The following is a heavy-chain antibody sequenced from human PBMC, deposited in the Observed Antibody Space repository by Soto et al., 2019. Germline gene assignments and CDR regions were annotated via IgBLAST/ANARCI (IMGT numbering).Heavy chain of an antibody. V-gene: IGHV1-18*04. J-gene: IGHJ6*02. CDR3: ASLRYSGYDFGYYGMDV. CDR2: ISAYNGNT. CDR1: GYTFTSYG. D-gene: IGHD5-12*01. Sequence: ASVKVSCKASGYTFTSYGISWVRQAPGQGLEWMGWISAYNGNTNYAQKLQGRVTMTTDTSTSTAYMELRSLRSDDTAVYYCASLRYSGYDFGYYGMDVWGQGPTVTVSS.